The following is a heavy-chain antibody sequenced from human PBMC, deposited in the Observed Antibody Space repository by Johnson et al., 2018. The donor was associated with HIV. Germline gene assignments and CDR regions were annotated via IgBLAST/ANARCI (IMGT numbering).Heavy chain of an antibody. Sequence: MPLVESGGGVVRPGGSLRLSCAASGFPFDDYVMSWVRQAPGKGLEWVSGISWNSGSIGYADSVKGRFTISRDNAKNSLYLQMNSLRAEDTAVYYCARDSERVFDIWGQGTMVTVSS. CDR2: ISWNSGSI. CDR1: GFPFDDYV. V-gene: IGHV3-20*04. D-gene: IGHD1-26*01. J-gene: IGHJ3*02. CDR3: ARDSERVFDI.